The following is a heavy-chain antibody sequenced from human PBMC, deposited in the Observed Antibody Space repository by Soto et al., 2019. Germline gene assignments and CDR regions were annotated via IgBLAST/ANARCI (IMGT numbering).Heavy chain of an antibody. CDR3: ARGGAYIYGPQYD. Sequence: EVQLVESGGGLVQPGGSLRLSCATSGFSFSGYWIHWVRQAPGKGLVWVSHINGDGSSTNYADSVKGRFTISRDYTKNTLYLQMNSLRVEDTAVYYCARGGAYIYGPQYDWGQGTLVTVSS. V-gene: IGHV3-74*01. D-gene: IGHD5-18*01. CDR1: GFSFSGYW. CDR2: INGDGSST. J-gene: IGHJ4*02.